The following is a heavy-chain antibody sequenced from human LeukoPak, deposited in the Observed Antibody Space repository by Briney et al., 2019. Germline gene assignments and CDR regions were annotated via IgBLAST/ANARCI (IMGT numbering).Heavy chain of an antibody. D-gene: IGHD5-24*01. CDR1: GFTFSSYR. CDR3: ARGSRTIELGDDY. J-gene: IGHJ4*02. CDR2: ISSSSSDT. V-gene: IGHV3-21*05. Sequence: PGGSLRLSCAASGFTFSSYRMNWVRQAPGKGLEWLSYISSSSSDTNYADSVKGRFTISRDNAKNSLYLQMNSLRAEDTAVYYCARGSRTIELGDDYWGQGTLVTVSS.